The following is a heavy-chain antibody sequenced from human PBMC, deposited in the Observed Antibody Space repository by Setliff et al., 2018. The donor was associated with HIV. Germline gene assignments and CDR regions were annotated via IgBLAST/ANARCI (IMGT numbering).Heavy chain of an antibody. J-gene: IGHJ4*02. V-gene: IGHV3-23*01. CDR3: AKFFGGYGDYMGFDY. CDR1: ELTFSNYA. CDR2: LSGSGGST. Sequence: PGGSLRLSCAASELTFSNYAMTWVRQAPGKGLEWVSSLSGSGGSTYYADSVKGRFTISRDNSKNTLYLRMNSLRAEDTAVYYCAKFFGGYGDYMGFDYWGQGTLVTVSS. D-gene: IGHD4-17*01.